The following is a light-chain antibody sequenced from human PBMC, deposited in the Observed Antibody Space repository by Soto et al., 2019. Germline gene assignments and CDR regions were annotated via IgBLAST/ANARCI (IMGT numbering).Light chain of an antibody. V-gene: IGKV3D-15*01. CDR2: GSS. CDR3: QQYNNWGLS. Sequence: IVMTQSPATLSVSPGDEVTLSCRASENVGTNLAWYQQKPGQAPRLLIYGSSTRATGIPATFSGSGSGTKFTLTISSLQSEESSNYYCQQYNNWGLSFGGGTKVEIK. J-gene: IGKJ4*01. CDR1: ENVGTN.